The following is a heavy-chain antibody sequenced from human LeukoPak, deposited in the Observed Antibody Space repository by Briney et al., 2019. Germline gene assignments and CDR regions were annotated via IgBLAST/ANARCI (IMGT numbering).Heavy chain of an antibody. CDR1: GGSISSSSYY. Sequence: SETLSLTCTVSGGSISSSSYYWGWIRQPPGKGLEWIGSIYYSGSTYYNPSLQSRVTISVDTSKNHFSLKLSSVTAADTAVYYCARDSPDCGSTTCYKDWFDPWGQGTLVTVSS. V-gene: IGHV4-39*07. CDR2: IYYSGST. J-gene: IGHJ5*02. CDR3: ARDSPDCGSTTCYKDWFDP. D-gene: IGHD2-2*02.